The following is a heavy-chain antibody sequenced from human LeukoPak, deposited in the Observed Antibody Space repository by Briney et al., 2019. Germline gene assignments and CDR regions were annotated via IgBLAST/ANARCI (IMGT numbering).Heavy chain of an antibody. D-gene: IGHD6-25*01. CDR2: ISGSGHNT. V-gene: IGHV3-23*01. J-gene: IGHJ6*03. CDR1: GFTFSNYG. CDR3: AKDGSKYYYYYYMDV. Sequence: GGTLRLSCAASGFTFSNYGMNWVRQAPGKGLEWVSAISGSGHNTYYADSVKGRFTISRDNAKNSLYLQMNSLRAEDTALYYCAKDGSKYYYYYYMDVWGKGTTVTISS.